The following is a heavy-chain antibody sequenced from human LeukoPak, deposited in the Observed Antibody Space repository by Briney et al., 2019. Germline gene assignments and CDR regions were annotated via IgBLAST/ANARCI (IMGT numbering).Heavy chain of an antibody. CDR3: ARFRDYGDVDAFDI. D-gene: IGHD4-17*01. CDR1: GGSISSFY. J-gene: IGHJ3*02. V-gene: IGHV4-59*12. CDR2: IHYSGSA. Sequence: PSETLSLTCAVSGGSISSFYWSWVRQPPGKGLEWIGNIHYSGSANYNPSLRSRVTISVDRSKNQFSLKLSSVTAADTAVYYCARFRDYGDVDAFDIWGQGTMVTVSS.